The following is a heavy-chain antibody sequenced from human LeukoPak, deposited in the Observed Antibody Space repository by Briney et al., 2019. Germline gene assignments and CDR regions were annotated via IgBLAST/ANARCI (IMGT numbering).Heavy chain of an antibody. CDR2: IYWNDDK. Sequence: TLSLTCTVSGGSLSSYYWSWVRQPPGKALEWLALIYWNDDKRYIPSLMSRLTITKYASKNQVVLTMTNMDPMDTATDYCAHTLLDYSNYPDFGFWGQGTLVTVS. V-gene: IGHV2-5*01. J-gene: IGHJ4*02. D-gene: IGHD4-11*01. CDR3: AHTLLDYSNYPDFGF. CDR1: GGSLSSYYW.